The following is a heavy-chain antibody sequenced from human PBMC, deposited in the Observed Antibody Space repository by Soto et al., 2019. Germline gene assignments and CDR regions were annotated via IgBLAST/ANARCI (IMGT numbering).Heavy chain of an antibody. Sequence: GASVKVSCKASGYTFTSYHMHWVRQAPGQGLEWMGIINPSGGITTYAQKFQGRVTMTRDTSTNTVYMELSSLRSEDTAMYFCARDRGDGYNLMGVFDYWGQGTLVTVSS. J-gene: IGHJ4*02. D-gene: IGHD3-10*01. CDR3: ARDRGDGYNLMGVFDY. CDR2: INPSGGIT. V-gene: IGHV1-46*01. CDR1: GYTFTSYH.